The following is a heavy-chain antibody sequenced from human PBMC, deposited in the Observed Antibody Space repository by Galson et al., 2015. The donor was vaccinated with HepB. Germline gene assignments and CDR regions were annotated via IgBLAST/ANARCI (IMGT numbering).Heavy chain of an antibody. Sequence: SLRLSCAASGFTFSSYAMRWVRQAPGKGLEWVAVISYDGSNKYYADSVKGRFTTSRDNSKNTLYLQMNSLRAEDTAVYYCARAAGVYGDYVMDVWGQGTTVTVSS. J-gene: IGHJ6*02. D-gene: IGHD4-17*01. CDR1: GFTFSSYA. CDR2: ISYDGSNK. V-gene: IGHV3-30-3*01. CDR3: ARAAGVYGDYVMDV.